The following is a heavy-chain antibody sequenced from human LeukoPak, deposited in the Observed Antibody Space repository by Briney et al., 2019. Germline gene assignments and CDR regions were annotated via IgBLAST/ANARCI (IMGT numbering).Heavy chain of an antibody. CDR3: ARENFYGMDV. CDR1: GFTFSRYW. J-gene: IGHJ6*02. V-gene: IGHV3-74*01. CDR2: INSDGSTT. Sequence: GGSLRLSCAAPGFTFSRYWMNWVRQAPGKGLVWVSRINSDGSTTRYADSVKGRFTISRDNAKNTMYLQMNSLRAEDTAVYYCARENFYGMDVWGQGTTVTVSS.